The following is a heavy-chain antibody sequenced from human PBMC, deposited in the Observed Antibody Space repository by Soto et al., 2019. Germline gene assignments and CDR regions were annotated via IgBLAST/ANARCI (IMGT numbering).Heavy chain of an antibody. J-gene: IGHJ6*02. CDR2: IDPSDSYT. D-gene: IGHD3-10*01. V-gene: IGHV5-10-1*01. CDR1: GYSFTSYW. Sequence: GESLKISCKGSGYSFTSYWISWVRQMPGKGLEWVGRIDPSDSYTNYSPSFQGHVTISADKSISTAYLQWSSLKASDTAMYYCARLPLYGSGSYFYGMDVWGQGTTVTVSS. CDR3: ARLPLYGSGSYFYGMDV.